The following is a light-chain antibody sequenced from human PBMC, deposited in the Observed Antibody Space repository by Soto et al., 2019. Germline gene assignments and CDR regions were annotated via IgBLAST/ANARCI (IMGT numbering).Light chain of an antibody. CDR2: WAS. V-gene: IGKV4-1*01. CDR1: QSILYSSNNKNY. J-gene: IGKJ1*01. CDR3: QQYYITPPA. Sequence: DIVMTQSPDSLAVSLGEGATINCKSSQSILYSSNNKNYLAWYQQKPGQPPKLLIYWASSRESGVPDRFSGSGSGTDFTLTISSLQAEDVAVYYCQQYYITPPAFGRGTKVEIK.